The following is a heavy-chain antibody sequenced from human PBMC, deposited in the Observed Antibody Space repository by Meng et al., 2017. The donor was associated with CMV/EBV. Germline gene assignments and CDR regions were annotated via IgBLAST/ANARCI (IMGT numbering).Heavy chain of an antibody. D-gene: IGHD2-2*02. V-gene: IGHV1-69*05. CDR3: ARGYCSSTSCYNAFDI. CDR2: IIPILGTA. CDR1: GGTFSSYA. J-gene: IGHJ3*02. Sequence: SVKVSCKASGGTFSSYAISWVRQAPGQGLEWMGGIIPILGTANYAQKFQGRVTITTDESTSTAYMELSSLRSEDTAVYYCARGYCSSTSCYNAFDIWGQGTMVTVSS.